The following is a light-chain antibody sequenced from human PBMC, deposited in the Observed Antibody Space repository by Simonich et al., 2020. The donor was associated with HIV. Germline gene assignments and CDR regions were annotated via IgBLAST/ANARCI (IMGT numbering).Light chain of an antibody. V-gene: IGLV4-69*01. CDR2: VNNDGSH. J-gene: IGLJ3*02. CDR3: QTWGSGIQV. CDR1: SGHSTYA. Sequence: QIVLTQSPSASASLGASVKLTCTLSSGHSTYAIAWHQQLPEKGPRFVMKVNNDGSHNKGDGIPDRFAGSSAGAERYLTISSRQSEDEADYYCQTWGSGIQVFGGGTKLTVL.